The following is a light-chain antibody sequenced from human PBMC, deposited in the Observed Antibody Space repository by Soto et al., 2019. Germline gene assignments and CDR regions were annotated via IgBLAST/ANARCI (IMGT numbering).Light chain of an antibody. CDR1: SPNIGAGYD. J-gene: IGLJ3*02. Sequence: QSVLTQPPSVSGAPGQRVTISCTGSSPNIGAGYDVHWYQQLLGTAPKLLIYGNTNRPSGVPDRFSGSRSGTSASLAITGLQAEDEADYYCQSYDSSLTASVFGRGTKLTVL. V-gene: IGLV1-40*01. CDR3: QSYDSSLTASV. CDR2: GNT.